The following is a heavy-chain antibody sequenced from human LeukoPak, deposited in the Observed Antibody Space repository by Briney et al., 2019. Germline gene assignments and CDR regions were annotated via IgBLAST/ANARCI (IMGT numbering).Heavy chain of an antibody. J-gene: IGHJ3*02. D-gene: IGHD2-21*02. CDR2: ISSSGSYI. CDR1: GFTFSRYS. V-gene: IGHV3-21*01. CDR3: ASRNGYGGGDCFCAFDI. Sequence: KTGGSLRLSCAASGFTFSRYSMNWIRQAPGKGLEWVSSISSSGSYIYYADSVKGRFTISRDNAKNPLYLQMNSLRAEDTAVYYCASRNGYGGGDCFCAFDIWGQGTMVTVSS.